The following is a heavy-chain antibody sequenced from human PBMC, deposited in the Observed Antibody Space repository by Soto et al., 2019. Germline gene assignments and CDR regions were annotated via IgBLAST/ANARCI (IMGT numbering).Heavy chain of an antibody. Sequence: SETLSLTCTVSGGSVSSGSYYWSWIRQPPGKGLEWIGYIYYSGSTNYNPSLKSRVTISVDTSKNQFSLKLSSVTAADTAVYYCASWAYDFWSGYYSPGNWFDPWGQGTLVTVSS. D-gene: IGHD3-3*01. V-gene: IGHV4-61*01. J-gene: IGHJ5*02. CDR1: GGSVSSGSYY. CDR3: ASWAYDFWSGYYSPGNWFDP. CDR2: IYYSGST.